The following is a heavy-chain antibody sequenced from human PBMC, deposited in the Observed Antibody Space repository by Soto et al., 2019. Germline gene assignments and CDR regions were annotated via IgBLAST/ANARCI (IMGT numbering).Heavy chain of an antibody. D-gene: IGHD3-9*01. CDR1: GNYMRFCSDY. CDR2: VYYSGST. CDR3: ARPVGYDILAGWXF. J-gene: IGHJ1*01. V-gene: IGHV4-39*01. Sequence: AALSLTCSRFGNYMRFCSDYWGWIRQPPGKGLEWIGSVYYSGSTYYNPSLKSRVTISVDTSKNQFFLQLSSMTAADTAVYYCARPVGYDILAGWXFWGQG.